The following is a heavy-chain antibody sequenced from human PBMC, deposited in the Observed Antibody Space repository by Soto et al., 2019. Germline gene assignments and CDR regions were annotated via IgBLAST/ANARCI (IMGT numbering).Heavy chain of an antibody. J-gene: IGHJ3*02. CDR3: AKEGSSRGGAFDI. CDR1: GFTFSSYA. D-gene: IGHD6-13*01. CDR2: ISGSGGST. Sequence: EVQLLESGGGLVQPGGSLRLSCAASGFTFSSYAMSWVRQAPGKGLEWVSAISGSGGSTYYADSVKGRFTISRENSKNALYLEMNSLRAEDTAVYYCAKEGSSRGGAFDIWGQGTMVTVSS. V-gene: IGHV3-23*01.